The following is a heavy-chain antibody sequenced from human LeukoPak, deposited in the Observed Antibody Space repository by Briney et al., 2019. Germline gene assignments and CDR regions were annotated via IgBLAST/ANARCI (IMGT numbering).Heavy chain of an antibody. Sequence: PSETLSLTCTVSGASISTSYWYWIRQPPGKELEWIGYIHYSGDINYNPSLKSRVTISAYTSKNQLSLKLSSVTAADTAVYYCARVGCSGGSCYPDYWGQGTLVTVSS. CDR3: ARVGCSGGSCYPDY. J-gene: IGHJ4*02. V-gene: IGHV4-59*01. CDR2: IHYSGDI. D-gene: IGHD2-15*01. CDR1: GASISTSY.